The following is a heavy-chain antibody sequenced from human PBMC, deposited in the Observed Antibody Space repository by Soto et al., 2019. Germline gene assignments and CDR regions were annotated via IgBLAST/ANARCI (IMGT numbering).Heavy chain of an antibody. D-gene: IGHD6-6*01. CDR3: ARDKGRITARRYYYYGMDV. J-gene: IGHJ6*02. CDR1: GFTFSSYA. V-gene: IGHV3-30-3*01. CDR2: ISYDGSNK. Sequence: HPGGSLRLSCAASGFTFSSYAMNWVRQAPGKGLEWVSVISYDGSNKYYAYSVKGRFTISRGNSKNTLYLQMNSLRAEDTYVYYCARDKGRITARRYYYYGMDVWGQGATVTVSS.